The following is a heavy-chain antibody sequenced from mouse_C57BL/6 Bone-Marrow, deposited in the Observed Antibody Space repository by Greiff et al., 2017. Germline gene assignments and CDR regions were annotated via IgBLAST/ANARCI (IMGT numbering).Heavy chain of an antibody. CDR2: IDPEDGVT. J-gene: IGHJ2*01. D-gene: IGHD1-1*01. CDR1: GFNIKDYY. CDR3: TRSLIYYGTNY. Sequence: VQLQQSGAELVKPGASVKLSCTASGFNIKDYYIHWVKQRTEQGLEWIGRIDPEDGVTKYAPKFQDKATITADTSSTTAYLQLSSLTSEDTAVYYCTRSLIYYGTNYWGQGTTLTVSS. V-gene: IGHV14-2*01.